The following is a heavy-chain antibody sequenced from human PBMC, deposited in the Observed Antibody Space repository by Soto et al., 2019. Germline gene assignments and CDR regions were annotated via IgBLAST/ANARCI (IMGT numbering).Heavy chain of an antibody. CDR2: ISAYNGNT. D-gene: IGHD2-2*01. CDR3: ARDLRYCISTSCYAYGMDV. CDR1: GYTFTSYG. V-gene: IGHV1-18*01. J-gene: IGHJ6*02. Sequence: QVQLVQSGAEVKKPGASVKVSCKASGYTFTSYGISWVRQAPGQGLEWMGWISAYNGNTNYAQKLQGRVTMTTDTSTSTAYIELRSLRSDDTAVYYCARDLRYCISTSCYAYGMDVWGQGTTVTVSS.